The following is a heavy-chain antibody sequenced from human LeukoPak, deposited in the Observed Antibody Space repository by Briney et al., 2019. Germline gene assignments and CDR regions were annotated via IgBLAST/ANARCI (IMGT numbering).Heavy chain of an antibody. Sequence: SVKVSCKASGGTFSSYAISWVRQAPGLGLEWMGGIIPIFGTANYAQKFQGRVTITADESTSTAYMELSSLRSEDTAVYYCASYYGSGSYPGDAFDIWGQGAMVTVSS. CDR3: ASYYGSGSYPGDAFDI. V-gene: IGHV1-69*13. D-gene: IGHD3-10*01. J-gene: IGHJ3*02. CDR1: GGTFSSYA. CDR2: IIPIFGTA.